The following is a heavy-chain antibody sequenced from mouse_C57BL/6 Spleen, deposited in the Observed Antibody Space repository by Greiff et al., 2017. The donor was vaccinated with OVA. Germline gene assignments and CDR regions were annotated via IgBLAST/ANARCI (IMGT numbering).Heavy chain of an antibody. CDR3: ARGSPNWEGFAY. CDR2: ISDGGSYT. CDR1: GFTFSSYA. J-gene: IGHJ3*01. V-gene: IGHV5-4*03. Sequence: EVKLQESGGGLVKPGGSLKLSCAASGFTFSSYAMSWVRQTPEKRLEWVATISDGGSYTYYPDNVKGRFTISRDNAKNNLYLQMSHLKSEDTAMYYCARGSPNWEGFAYWGQGTLVTVSA. D-gene: IGHD4-1*01.